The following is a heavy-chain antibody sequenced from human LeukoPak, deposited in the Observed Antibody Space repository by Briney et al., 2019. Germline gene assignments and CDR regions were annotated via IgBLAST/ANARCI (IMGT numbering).Heavy chain of an antibody. CDR2: IYASGST. Sequence: SETLSLTCTVSGGSISSYYWNWIRQPAGKGLEWIGRIYASGSTNYNPSLKSRVTMSVDTSKNQFSLNLISVTAADTAVYYRARGGASGSCYGWGQGTLVTVSS. J-gene: IGHJ4*02. V-gene: IGHV4-4*07. CDR1: GGSISSYY. CDR3: ARGGASGSCYG. D-gene: IGHD2-15*01.